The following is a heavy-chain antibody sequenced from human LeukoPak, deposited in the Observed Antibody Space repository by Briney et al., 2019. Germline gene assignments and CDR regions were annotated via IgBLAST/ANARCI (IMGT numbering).Heavy chain of an antibody. V-gene: IGHV3-73*01. CDR1: GFTISDHY. CDR2: SRSKANSYAT. CDR3: TRRDDTSYYFDY. D-gene: IGHD2-2*01. J-gene: IGHJ4*02. Sequence: GGSLRLSCVASGFTISDHYMDWVRQAPGRGLEWVGRSRSKANSYATAYAASVKGRFTISRDDSKNTAYLQMNSLKTEDTAVYYCTRRDDTSYYFDYWGQGTLVTVSS.